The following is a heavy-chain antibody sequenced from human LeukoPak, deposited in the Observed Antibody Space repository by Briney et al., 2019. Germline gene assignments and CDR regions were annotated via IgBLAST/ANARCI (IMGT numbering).Heavy chain of an antibody. Sequence: GGSLRLSCAASRFTFSRYWMHWVRRGPGKGLVWVSRINIDGSSTYFADSVRGRFTISRDNAKNTLFLQMNGLRAEDTGVYYCGRATVTTRNSMDVWGQGTTVTVSS. J-gene: IGHJ6*02. CDR2: INIDGSST. D-gene: IGHD4-17*01. CDR1: RFTFSRYW. V-gene: IGHV3-74*01. CDR3: GRATVTTRNSMDV.